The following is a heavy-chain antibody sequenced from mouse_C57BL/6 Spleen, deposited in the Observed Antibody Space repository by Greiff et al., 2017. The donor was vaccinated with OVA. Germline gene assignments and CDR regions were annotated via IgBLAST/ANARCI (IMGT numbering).Heavy chain of an antibody. V-gene: IGHV1-64*01. CDR1: GYTFTSYW. D-gene: IGHD3-1*01. CDR3: ARTGLQTCAMDY. Sequence: QVQLQQPGAELVKPGASVKLSCKASGYTFTSYWMHWVKQRPGQGLEWIGMIHPNSGSTNYNEKFKSKATLTVDKSSSTAYMQLSSLTSEDSAVYYCARTGLQTCAMDYWGQGTSVTVSS. J-gene: IGHJ4*01. CDR2: IHPNSGST.